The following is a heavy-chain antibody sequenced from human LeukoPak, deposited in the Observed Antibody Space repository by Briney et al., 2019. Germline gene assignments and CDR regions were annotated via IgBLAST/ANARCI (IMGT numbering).Heavy chain of an antibody. D-gene: IGHD2-21*01. CDR3: ARVVFPSRVSDY. CDR2: IKQDGSDK. CDR1: GFTFSTYW. Sequence: PGGPLRLSCAASGFTFSTYWMSWVRQAPGKGLEWVANIKQDGSDKYYVDTVKGRFTISKDNAKNSLYLQMNSLRAEDTAVYYCARVVFPSRVSDYWGQGNLVTVSS. J-gene: IGHJ4*02. V-gene: IGHV3-7*01.